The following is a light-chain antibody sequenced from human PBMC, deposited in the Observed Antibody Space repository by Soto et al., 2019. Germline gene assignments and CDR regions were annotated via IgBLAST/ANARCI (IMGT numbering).Light chain of an antibody. CDR3: QTWDTGTWV. CDR2: INSDGSH. J-gene: IGLJ3*02. V-gene: IGLV4-69*01. Sequence: QSVLTQSPSASASLGASVKLTCTLTSGHSSYAIAWHQQQPEKGPRYLMKINSDGSHNKGDGIPDRSSGSSSGAERYLTISSLQSEEEAIYYCQTWDTGTWVFGGGTKVTVL. CDR1: SGHSSYA.